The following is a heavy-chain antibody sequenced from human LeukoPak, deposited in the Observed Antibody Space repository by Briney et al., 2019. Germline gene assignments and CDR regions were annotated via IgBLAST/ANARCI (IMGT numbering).Heavy chain of an antibody. CDR3: ARDVGASAYD. Sequence: GGSLRLSCAASGFTFRSSWMHWVRQGPGKGLVWVSRINNDGSATTYADSVKGRFTISRDTAKNTVFLQMNSLRAEDTAVYYCARDVGASAYDWGQGTLVTVSS. CDR2: INNDGSAT. J-gene: IGHJ4*02. CDR1: GFTFRSSW. V-gene: IGHV3-74*01. D-gene: IGHD5-12*01.